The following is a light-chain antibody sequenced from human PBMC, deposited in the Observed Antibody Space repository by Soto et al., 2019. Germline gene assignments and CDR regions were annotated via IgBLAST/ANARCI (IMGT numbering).Light chain of an antibody. J-gene: IGKJ4*01. CDR3: QQYYTLPLT. V-gene: IGKV4-1*01. CDR2: WAS. CDR1: QRVIFTSNNKNY. Sequence: DTEMTQSRDSLPVALGERASINCESRQRVIFTSNNKNYLAWYQQKPGQPPKLLLSWASARESGVPERFSGSGSGTLFTLSISSLQAEDVAVYYCQQYYTLPLTFGGGTKVDI.